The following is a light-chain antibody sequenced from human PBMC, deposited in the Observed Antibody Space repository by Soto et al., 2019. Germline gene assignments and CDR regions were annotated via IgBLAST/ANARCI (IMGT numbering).Light chain of an antibody. CDR3: QQYENRPYT. J-gene: IGKJ3*01. Sequence: DIQMTQSPSSLSASIVDRVSCAYQASQDISKFLNWYQHKPGQAPSLLIYDASKSHFGVPSRFSGSGSGTDFTFTISSLQPEDNATYYCQQYENRPYTFGPGTKVDNK. CDR2: DAS. CDR1: QDISKF. V-gene: IGKV1-33*01.